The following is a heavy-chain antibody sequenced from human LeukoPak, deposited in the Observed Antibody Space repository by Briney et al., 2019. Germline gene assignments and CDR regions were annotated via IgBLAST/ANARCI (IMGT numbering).Heavy chain of an antibody. J-gene: IGHJ6*04. Sequence: GGXLRLSCAASGFTFSSYGMHWVRQAPGKGLEXVAXISXDGSNKYYADSVKGRFTISRDNSKNTLYLQMNSLRAEDTAVYYCAKERSPQYYGSGSYMGMDVWGKGTTVTVSS. CDR3: AKERSPQYYGSGSYMGMDV. CDR1: GFTFSSYG. V-gene: IGHV3-30*18. CDR2: ISXDGSNK. D-gene: IGHD3-10*01.